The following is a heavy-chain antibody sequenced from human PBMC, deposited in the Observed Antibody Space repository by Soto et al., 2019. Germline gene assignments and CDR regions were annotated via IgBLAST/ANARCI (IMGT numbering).Heavy chain of an antibody. CDR1: GYTFTSYG. D-gene: IGHD2-2*01. J-gene: IGHJ6*02. Sequence: ASVQVSCKASGYTFTSYGISWVRQAPGQGLEGMGWISAYNGNTNYAQKPQGRVTMTTDTSTSTAYMVLRSLRSDDTAVYYCASVGSVVVPAALQDYYYYYYGMDVWGQGTTVTVSS. CDR3: ASVGSVVVPAALQDYYYYYYGMDV. V-gene: IGHV1-18*01. CDR2: ISAYNGNT.